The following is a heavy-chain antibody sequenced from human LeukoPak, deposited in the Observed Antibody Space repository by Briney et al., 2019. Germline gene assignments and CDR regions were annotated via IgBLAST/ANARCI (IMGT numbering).Heavy chain of an antibody. CDR3: VRDFQAKPAFDV. CDR1: GFIFSTYG. CDR2: IQYDGSKQ. V-gene: IGHV3-33*05. J-gene: IGHJ3*01. Sequence: GRSRRLSCAASGFIFSTYGINWVRQAPGKGLEWVAGIQYDGSKQYYIDSVKGRFTISRDNSRNTVNLQMNSLRAEDTAVYYCVRDFQAKPAFDVWGQGTMVTVSS. D-gene: IGHD1-14*01.